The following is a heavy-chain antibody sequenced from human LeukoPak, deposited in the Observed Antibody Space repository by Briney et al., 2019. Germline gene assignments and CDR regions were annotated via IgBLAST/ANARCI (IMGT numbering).Heavy chain of an antibody. CDR3: ARYLRGRGIAGTPDAFDI. J-gene: IGHJ3*02. Sequence: ASVKVSCKASGYTFTRYYMHWVRQAPGQGLEWMGWINPNSGGTNYAQKFQGWVTMTRDTSTSTAYMELSRLRSDDTAVYYCARYLRGRGIAGTPDAFDIWGQGTMVTVSS. D-gene: IGHD6-13*01. CDR2: INPNSGGT. CDR1: GYTFTRYY. V-gene: IGHV1-2*04.